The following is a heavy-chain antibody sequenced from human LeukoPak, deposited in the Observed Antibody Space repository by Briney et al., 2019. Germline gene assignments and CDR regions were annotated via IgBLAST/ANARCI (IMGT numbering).Heavy chain of an antibody. Sequence: GGSLRLSCAASGFTFSSYAMSWVRQAPGKGLEWVSAISVSGGSTYYADSVKGRFTISKDNSKNTVYLQMSSLRVDDTAVYYCAKAASSSWPSYYYGMDVWGQGTTVTVSS. CDR2: ISVSGGST. CDR1: GFTFSSYA. J-gene: IGHJ6*02. V-gene: IGHV3-23*01. D-gene: IGHD6-13*01. CDR3: AKAASSSWPSYYYGMDV.